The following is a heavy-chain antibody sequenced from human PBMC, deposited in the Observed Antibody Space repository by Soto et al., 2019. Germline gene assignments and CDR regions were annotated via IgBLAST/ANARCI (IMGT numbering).Heavy chain of an antibody. V-gene: IGHV3-23*01. CDR3: ARGQTAMGTYFDY. CDR2: ISGSGGTT. D-gene: IGHD5-18*01. CDR1: GFTFSSYA. Sequence: PGGSLRLSCAASGFTFSSYAMTWVRQAPGKGLEWVSAISGSGGTTYYADSVKGRFTISRDNSKNTLYLQMNSLRAEDTAVYYCARGQTAMGTYFDYWGQGALVTVSS. J-gene: IGHJ4*02.